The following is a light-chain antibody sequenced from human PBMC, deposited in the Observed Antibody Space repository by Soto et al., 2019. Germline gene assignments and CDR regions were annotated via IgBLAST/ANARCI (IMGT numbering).Light chain of an antibody. V-gene: IGKV1-17*01. CDR2: AAS. CDR3: LQHSDYPFS. CDR1: RGIRND. J-gene: IGKJ3*01. Sequence: DIRLTQSPASLSASVGDRVSITCRASRGIRNDLGWYQQKPGKAPKRLIYAASTLQSGVPSRFSGSGYGTEFNLTISGLQTEDFATYYCLQHSDYPFSFGPGTKVDIK.